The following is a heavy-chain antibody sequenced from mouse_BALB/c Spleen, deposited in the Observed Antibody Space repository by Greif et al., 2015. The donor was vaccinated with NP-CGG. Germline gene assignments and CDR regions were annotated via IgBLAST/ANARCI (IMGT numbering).Heavy chain of an antibody. V-gene: IGHV5-17*02. Sequence: EVKLVESGGGLGQPGGSRKLSCAASGFTFSSFGMHWVRQAPEKGLEWVAYISSGGSTIYYADTVKGRFTISRDNPKNTLFLQMTSLRSEDTAMYYCARSTMIIAYAMDYWGQGTSVTVSS. CDR2: ISSGGSTI. J-gene: IGHJ4*01. CDR3: ARSTMIIAYAMDY. CDR1: GFTFSSFG. D-gene: IGHD2-4*01.